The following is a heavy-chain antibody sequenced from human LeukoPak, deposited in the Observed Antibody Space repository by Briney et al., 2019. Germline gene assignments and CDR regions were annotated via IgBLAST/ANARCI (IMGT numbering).Heavy chain of an antibody. CDR1: GFTFSSYA. J-gene: IGHJ5*02. CDR2: ISDGGGST. Sequence: GGSLRLSCAASGFTFSSYAMSWVRQAPGKGLEWVSTISDGGGSTYYADSLKGRFTISRDNYKNTLYLQMNSLRAEDTAVYYCAKVDYYDSSGNYPNWFDPWGQGTLVTVSS. V-gene: IGHV3-23*01. CDR3: AKVDYYDSSGNYPNWFDP. D-gene: IGHD3-22*01.